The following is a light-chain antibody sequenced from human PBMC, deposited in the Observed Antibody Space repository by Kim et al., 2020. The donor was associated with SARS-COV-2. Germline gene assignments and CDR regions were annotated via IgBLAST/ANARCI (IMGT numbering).Light chain of an antibody. Sequence: LSTGVSDTLSCRARQSVRSYLAWYQQKPGQAPRLLIYDASNRATGIPARFSGSGSGTDFTLTISSREPEDVAVYYCQQRSNWPPYSFGQGTKLEI. J-gene: IGKJ2*03. CDR2: DAS. V-gene: IGKV3-11*01. CDR1: QSVRSY. CDR3: QQRSNWPPYS.